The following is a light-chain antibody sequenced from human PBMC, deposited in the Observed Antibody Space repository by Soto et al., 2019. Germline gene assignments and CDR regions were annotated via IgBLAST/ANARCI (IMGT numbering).Light chain of an antibody. CDR3: AAWDDSLSGWV. CDR1: SSNIGSNY. Sequence: QSVRTQPPSASGTPGQRVTISCSGSSSNIGSNYVYWYQQLPGTAPKLLIYSNNQRPSGVPDRFSGSKSGTSASLAISGLRSEDEADYYCAAWDDSLSGWVFGGGTKLTVL. CDR2: SNN. V-gene: IGLV1-47*02. J-gene: IGLJ3*02.